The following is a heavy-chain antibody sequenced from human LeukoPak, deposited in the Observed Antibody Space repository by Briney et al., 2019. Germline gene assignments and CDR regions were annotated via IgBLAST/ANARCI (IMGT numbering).Heavy chain of an antibody. D-gene: IGHD2-15*01. CDR1: GFTFSSYE. CDR3: ARGVCSGDSCLLSNWYFDL. V-gene: IGHV3-48*03. Sequence: GGSLRLSCAASGFTFSSYEMNWVRQAPGKGLEWVSYISSSGSTIYYADSVKGRFTISRDNAKNSLYLQMNSLRAEDTAVYYCARGVCSGDSCLLSNWYFDLWGRGTLVTVSS. CDR2: ISSSGSTI. J-gene: IGHJ2*01.